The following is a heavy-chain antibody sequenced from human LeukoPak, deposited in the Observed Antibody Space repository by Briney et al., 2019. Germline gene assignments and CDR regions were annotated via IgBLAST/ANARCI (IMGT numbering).Heavy chain of an antibody. CDR3: ARGGRWLQYIDY. D-gene: IGHD5-24*01. V-gene: IGHV4-34*01. CDR2: INHSGST. CDR1: GASISSYY. Sequence: SETLSLTCSVSGASISSYYWSWIRQPPGKGLEWIGEINHSGSTNYNPSLRSRVTISVDTSKNQFSLKLSSVTAADTAVYYCARGGRWLQYIDYWGQGTLVTVSS. J-gene: IGHJ4*02.